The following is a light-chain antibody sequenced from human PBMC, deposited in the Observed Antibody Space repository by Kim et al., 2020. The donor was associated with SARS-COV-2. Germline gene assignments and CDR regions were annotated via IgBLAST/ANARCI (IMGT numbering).Light chain of an antibody. CDR3: QVWDSSTACVV. Sequence: ALGQTARITCWRNKIGSKNVHWYQQKPGEAPVLVIYRDSNRPSGIPERFSGSNSVNTATLTISRAQAVDDADYYCQVWDSSTACVVFGGGTQLTVL. CDR2: RDS. V-gene: IGLV3-9*01. CDR1: KIGSKN. J-gene: IGLJ2*01.